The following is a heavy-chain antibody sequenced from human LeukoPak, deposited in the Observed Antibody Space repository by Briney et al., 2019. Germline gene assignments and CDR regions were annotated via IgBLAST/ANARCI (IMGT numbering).Heavy chain of an antibody. CDR3: ARGGGYNFDLHCFDC. D-gene: IGHD5-24*01. Sequence: GESLKISCKGSGYTFTNYWIGWVRQMPGKGLEWRGIIYPGDSDTRYSPSFQGQVTISADKSISTAYLQWSSLKASDSAMYYCARGGGYNFDLHCFDCWGQGTLVTVSS. J-gene: IGHJ4*02. CDR2: IYPGDSDT. V-gene: IGHV5-51*01. CDR1: GYTFTNYW.